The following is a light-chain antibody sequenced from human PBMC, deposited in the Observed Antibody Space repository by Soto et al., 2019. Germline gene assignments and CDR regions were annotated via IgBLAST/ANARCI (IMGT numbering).Light chain of an antibody. V-gene: IGKV1-39*01. Sequence: DIQLTQSPSSLSASVGDRVTITCRASQSVTTYLNWYQQKPGKPPKLLIFAASSLQDGVPSRFSGSRSETVFTLTINSLHPEDFATYYCQQSFSEPPFSLGGGTRVEVK. CDR3: QQSFSEPPFS. CDR2: AAS. CDR1: QSVTTY. J-gene: IGKJ4*01.